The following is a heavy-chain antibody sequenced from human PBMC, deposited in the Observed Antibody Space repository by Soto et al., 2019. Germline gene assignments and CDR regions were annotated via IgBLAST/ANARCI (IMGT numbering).Heavy chain of an antibody. J-gene: IGHJ6*02. CDR3: ARQAAGSIYYYYYYGMDV. CDR2: IYYSGST. D-gene: IGHD6-13*01. Sequence: PSEPLSLTYTVSGGSISSSSYYWGWIRQPPGKGLEWIGSIYYSGSTYYNPSLKSRVTISVDTSKNQFSLKLSSVTAADTAVYYCARQAAGSIYYYYYYGMDVWGQGTTVTVSS. CDR1: GGSISSSSYY. V-gene: IGHV4-39*01.